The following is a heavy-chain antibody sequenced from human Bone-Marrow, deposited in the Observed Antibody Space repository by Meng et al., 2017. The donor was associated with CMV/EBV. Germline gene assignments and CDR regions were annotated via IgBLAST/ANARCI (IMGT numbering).Heavy chain of an antibody. CDR2: ISAYNGNT. CDR1: GYTFTTYG. CDR3: ARSDYDFWSGYYVY. V-gene: IGHV1-18*01. J-gene: IGHJ4*02. Sequence: ASVKVSCKASGYTFTTYGISWVRQAPGQGLEWMGWISAYNGNTNYAQNLQGRVTMTTDTSTSTAYMELRGLRSDDTALYYCARSDYDFWSGYYVYWGQGTLVTFSS. D-gene: IGHD3-3*01.